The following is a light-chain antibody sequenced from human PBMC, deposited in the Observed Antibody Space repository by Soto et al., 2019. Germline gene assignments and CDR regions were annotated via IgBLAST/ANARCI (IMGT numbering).Light chain of an antibody. J-gene: IGLJ3*02. CDR1: SSDVGGYNY. CDR3: FSYSTSRTLV. Sequence: QSALTQPASVSGSPGQSITISCTGTSSDVGGYNYVSWYQQHPAKAPKLMIYEVSNRPSGVSHRVSGSLSGNTPSLTMTGHHGEYDGAYYRFSYSTSRTLVFPGGTHVVVL. CDR2: EVS. V-gene: IGLV2-14*01.